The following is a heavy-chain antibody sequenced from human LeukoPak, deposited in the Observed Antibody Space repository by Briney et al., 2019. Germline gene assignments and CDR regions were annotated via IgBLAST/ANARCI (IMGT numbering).Heavy chain of an antibody. CDR2: ISYDGSNK. CDR3: ARVGSTIAAAGSIDY. J-gene: IGHJ4*02. CDR1: GFTFSSYA. V-gene: IGHV3-30*04. D-gene: IGHD6-13*01. Sequence: GGSLRLSCAASGFTFSSYAMHWVRQVPGKGREWVAVISYDGSNKYYADSVKGRFTISRDNSKNTLYLQMNSLRAEDTAVYYCARVGSTIAAAGSIDYWGQGTLVTVSS.